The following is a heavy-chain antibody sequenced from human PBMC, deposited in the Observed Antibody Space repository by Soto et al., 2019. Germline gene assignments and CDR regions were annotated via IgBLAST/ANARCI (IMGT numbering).Heavy chain of an antibody. V-gene: IGHV3-15*07. Sequence: GGSLRLSCAASGFTFSNAWMNWVRQAPGKGLEWVGRIKSKTDGGTTDYAAPVKGRFTISRDDSKNTLYLQMNSLKTEDTAVYYCTTAPRFLEWLLYVYWGQGTQVTVSS. J-gene: IGHJ4*02. D-gene: IGHD3-3*01. CDR1: GFTFSNAW. CDR2: IKSKTDGGTT. CDR3: TTAPRFLEWLLYVY.